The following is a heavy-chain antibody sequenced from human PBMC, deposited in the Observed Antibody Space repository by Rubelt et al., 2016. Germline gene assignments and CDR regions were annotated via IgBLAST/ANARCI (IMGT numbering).Heavy chain of an antibody. CDR3: ARLSSGWEVFDY. CDR2: INHSGST. D-gene: IGHD6-19*01. V-gene: IGHV4-34*01. J-gene: IGHJ4*02. CDR1: GGSFSGYY. Sequence: QVQLQQWGAGLLKPSETLSLTCAVYGGSFSGYYWSWIRQPPGKGLEWIGEINHSGSTNYNPSLKSRVTISVDTSKNQFARKSGFGTAAETAGYDCARLSSGWEVFDYWGQGTLVTVSS.